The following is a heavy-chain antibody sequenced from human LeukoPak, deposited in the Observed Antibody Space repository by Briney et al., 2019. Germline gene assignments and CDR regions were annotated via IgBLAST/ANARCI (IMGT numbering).Heavy chain of an antibody. D-gene: IGHD4-23*01. Sequence: GGSLRLSCAASGFTFSSYGMHWVRQAPGKGLEWVAVIWYDGSNKCYADSVKGRFTISRDNSKNTLYLQMNSLRAEDTAVYYCAKGDGVVTYFDYWGQGTLVTVSS. CDR2: IWYDGSNK. J-gene: IGHJ4*02. V-gene: IGHV3-33*06. CDR1: GFTFSSYG. CDR3: AKGDGVVTYFDY.